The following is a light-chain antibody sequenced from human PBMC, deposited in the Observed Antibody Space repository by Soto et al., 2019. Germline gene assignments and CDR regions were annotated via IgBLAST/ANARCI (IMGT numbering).Light chain of an antibody. CDR3: QAWDNSTPVV. Sequence: SYELTQPPSVSVSPGQTASITCSGDKLVDKYACWYHQKPGQSPVLVIYEDRKRPSGIPERFSGSNSGNTATLTISGTQAMDEADYYCQAWDNSTPVVFGGGTKLTVL. J-gene: IGLJ2*01. CDR1: KLVDKY. V-gene: IGLV3-1*01. CDR2: EDR.